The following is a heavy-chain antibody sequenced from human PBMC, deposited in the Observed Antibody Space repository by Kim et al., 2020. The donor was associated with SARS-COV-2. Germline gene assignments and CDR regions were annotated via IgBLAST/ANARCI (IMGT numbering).Heavy chain of an antibody. Sequence: GGSLRLSCAASGFTVSSNYMSWVRQAPGKGLEWVSVIYSGGSTYYADSVKGRFTISRDNSKNMLYLQMNSLRAEDTAVYYCANSVDSFFDYWGQGTLVTVSS. CDR3: ANSVDSFFDY. V-gene: IGHV3-53*01. J-gene: IGHJ4*02. CDR1: GFTVSSNY. CDR2: IYSGGST. D-gene: IGHD5-12*01.